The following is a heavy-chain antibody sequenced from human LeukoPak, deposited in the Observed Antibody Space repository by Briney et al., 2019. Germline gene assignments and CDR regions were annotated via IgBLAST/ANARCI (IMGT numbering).Heavy chain of an antibody. Sequence: SETLSLTCSVSGGSFSSYFWSWVRQPAGKGLEWIGRIYPSGNTNYNPSLKSRVTLSVDTSKTQFSLRLSSVTAADTAVYYCARGYCSGGNCYGNPDNWFDPWGQGTLLTVSS. V-gene: IGHV4-4*07. CDR3: ARGYCSGGNCYGNPDNWFDP. J-gene: IGHJ5*02. D-gene: IGHD2-15*01. CDR2: IYPSGNT. CDR1: GGSFSSYF.